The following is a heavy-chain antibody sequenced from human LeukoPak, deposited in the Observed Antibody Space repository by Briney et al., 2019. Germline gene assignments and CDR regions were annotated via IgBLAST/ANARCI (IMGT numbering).Heavy chain of an antibody. D-gene: IGHD3-16*01. CDR3: AREGDGRYFDY. V-gene: IGHV1-2*02. J-gene: IGHJ4*02. Sequence: ASVKVSCKASGYTFTGYYMHWXRXXXGQGXXXXXWINPNSXGTNXAQKFQGRVTMTRDTSISTAYMELSRLRSDDTAVYYCAREGDGRYFDYWGQGTLVTVSS. CDR1: GYTFTGYY. CDR2: INPNSXGT.